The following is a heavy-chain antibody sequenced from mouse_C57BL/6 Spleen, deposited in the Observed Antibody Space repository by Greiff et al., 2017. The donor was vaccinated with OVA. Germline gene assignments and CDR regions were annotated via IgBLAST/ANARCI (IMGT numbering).Heavy chain of an antibody. CDR3: ARRILTTVVVDYYAMDY. J-gene: IGHJ4*01. V-gene: IGHV1-55*01. CDR1: GYTFTSYW. Sequence: VKLQQPGAELVKPGASVKMSCKASGYTFTSYWITWVKQRPGQGLEWIGDIYPGSGSTNYNEKFKSKATLTVDTSSSTAYMQLSSLTSEDSAVYYCARRILTTVVVDYYAMDYWGQGTSVTVSS. CDR2: IYPGSGST. D-gene: IGHD1-1*01.